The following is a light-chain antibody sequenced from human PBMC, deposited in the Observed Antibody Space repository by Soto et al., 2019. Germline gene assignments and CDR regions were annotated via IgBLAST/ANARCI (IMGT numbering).Light chain of an antibody. V-gene: IGKV3-11*01. J-gene: IGKJ5*01. Sequence: EIVLTQSPGTLSLSPGARAPLSCRASQSVSSNLAWYQQKPGQAPRLLIYGASTRATGIPARFSGSGSGTDYTLTISSLEPEDFAVYYCQQRLSWPITFGQGTRLEI. CDR1: QSVSSN. CDR2: GAS. CDR3: QQRLSWPIT.